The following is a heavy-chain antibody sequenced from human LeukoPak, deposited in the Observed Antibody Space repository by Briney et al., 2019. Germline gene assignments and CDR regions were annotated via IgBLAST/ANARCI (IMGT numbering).Heavy chain of an antibody. CDR2: IDRDGRVQ. J-gene: IGHJ4*02. Sequence: GGSLRLSCTASGFTTHYWLNWVRQSPGKGLEWVANIDRDGRVQHYVDSVKGRFTISRDNSKNTLYLQMNSLRAEDTAVYYCAKVEPYYDYVWGSLDYWGQGTLVTVSS. D-gene: IGHD3-16*01. CDR1: GFTTHYW. CDR3: AKVEPYYDYVWGSLDY. V-gene: IGHV3-7*03.